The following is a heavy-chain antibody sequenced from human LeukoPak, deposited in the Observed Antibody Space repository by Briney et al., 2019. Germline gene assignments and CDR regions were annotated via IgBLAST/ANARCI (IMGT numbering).Heavy chain of an antibody. CDR2: IKQDGGEK. CDR1: GFTFSSYW. D-gene: IGHD2-21*01. V-gene: IGHV3-7*01. Sequence: GGSLRLSCAASGFTFSSYWMSWVRQAPGKGLEWVANIKQDGGEKFYVDSVKGRFTISRDTAKNSLYLQMNSLTAEDTAVYYCARVSDCGGDCYPGLFDYWGQGTLVTVSS. J-gene: IGHJ4*02. CDR3: ARVSDCGGDCYPGLFDY.